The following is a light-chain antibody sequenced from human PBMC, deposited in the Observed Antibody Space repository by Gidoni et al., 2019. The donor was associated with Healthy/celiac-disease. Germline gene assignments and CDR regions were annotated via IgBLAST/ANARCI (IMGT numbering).Light chain of an antibody. J-gene: IGKJ1*01. CDR2: WAS. CDR3: QQYYSTPLE. CDR1: QSVLYSSNNKNY. V-gene: IGKV4-1*01. Sequence: SLGERATINCKSSQSVLYSSNNKNYLAWYQQKPGQPPKLLIYWASTRESGVPDRFSGSGSGTDFTLTISSLQAEDVAVYYCQQYYSTPLEFGQGTKVEIK.